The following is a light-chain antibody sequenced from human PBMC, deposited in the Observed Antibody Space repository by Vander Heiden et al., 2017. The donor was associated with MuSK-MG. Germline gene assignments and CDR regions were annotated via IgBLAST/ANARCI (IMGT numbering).Light chain of an antibody. J-gene: IGKJ2*01. Sequence: DIQITQSPSSLSASVGDRVTITCRAGQSISSYLNCYQQKPGRAPKLLIYTASSLQSAVPSTFTGSRSGTDFTLTISSLQPEDFATYYCQQSDTLPYTFGQGTKLEIK. V-gene: IGKV1-39*01. CDR1: QSISSY. CDR3: QQSDTLPYT. CDR2: TAS.